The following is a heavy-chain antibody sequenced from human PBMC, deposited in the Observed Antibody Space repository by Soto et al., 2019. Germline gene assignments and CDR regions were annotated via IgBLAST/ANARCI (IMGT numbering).Heavy chain of an antibody. Sequence: SETLSLTCTVSGGSISSYYWNWIRQPPGKGLEWIGYIYYSGSTNNNPSLKSRVTISVDTSKNRFSLKLSSVTAADTAVYYCASDYGDYTFDYWGQGTLVTASS. CDR1: GGSISSYY. J-gene: IGHJ4*02. V-gene: IGHV4-59*01. CDR3: ASDYGDYTFDY. CDR2: IYYSGST. D-gene: IGHD4-17*01.